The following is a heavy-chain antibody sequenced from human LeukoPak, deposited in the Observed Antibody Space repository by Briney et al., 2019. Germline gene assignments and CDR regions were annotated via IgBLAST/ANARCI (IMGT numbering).Heavy chain of an antibody. CDR2: ISGSGGST. CDR1: GFTFSSYA. J-gene: IGHJ4*02. V-gene: IGHV3-23*01. D-gene: IGHD6-13*01. Sequence: GASLRLSCAASGFTFSSYAMSWVRQAPGKGLEWVSAISGSGGSTYYADSVKGRFTISRDNSKNTLYLQMNSLRAEDTAVYYCAKGSRQGYSSSWYSYYFDYWGQGTLVTVSS. CDR3: AKGSRQGYSSSWYSYYFDY.